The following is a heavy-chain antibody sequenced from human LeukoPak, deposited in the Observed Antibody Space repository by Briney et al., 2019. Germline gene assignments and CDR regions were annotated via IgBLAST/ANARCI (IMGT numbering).Heavy chain of an antibody. J-gene: IGHJ6*02. D-gene: IGHD3-10*01. Sequence: LQTLSLTCAVYGGSFSGFDLSWSRQPPGNELKCSGEINHSVSTNYNPTIKSRVTMSVDTSTSQLSLTLSSVTASATPVCYCAKSRAPTYYYYYGMDVRGQRTTVTVSS. CDR2: INHSVST. CDR3: AKSRAPTYYYYYGMDV. V-gene: IGHV4-34*01. CDR1: GGSFSGFD.